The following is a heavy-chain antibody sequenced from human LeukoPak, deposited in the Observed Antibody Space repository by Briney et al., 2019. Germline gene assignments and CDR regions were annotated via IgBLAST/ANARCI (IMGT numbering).Heavy chain of an antibody. Sequence: SVKVSCKACGGTFSSYSISWVRQAPGQGLEWVGGIIPIFGTANYAQKFQGRVTITTDESTSTAYMELSSLRSEDTAVYYCATPRGRGYSYGPRPFDYWGQGTLVTVSS. V-gene: IGHV1-69*05. CDR2: IIPIFGTA. CDR3: ATPRGRGYSYGPRPFDY. D-gene: IGHD5-18*01. CDR1: GGTFSSYS. J-gene: IGHJ4*02.